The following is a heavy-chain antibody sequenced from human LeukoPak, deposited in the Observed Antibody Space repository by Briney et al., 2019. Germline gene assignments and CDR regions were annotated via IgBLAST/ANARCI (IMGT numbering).Heavy chain of an antibody. D-gene: IGHD2-21*01. CDR3: ARESQAAYGY. CDR1: GFTFGSYA. CDR2: LGDSGTST. J-gene: IGHJ4*02. V-gene: IGHV3-23*01. Sequence: GGSLRLSCAASGFTFGSYAMTWARQAPGRGLEWVSSLGDSGTSTYYAVSVRGRFTISRDNSKNTLYLQMNSLRAEDTAVYYCARESQAAYGYWGQGTLVTVSS.